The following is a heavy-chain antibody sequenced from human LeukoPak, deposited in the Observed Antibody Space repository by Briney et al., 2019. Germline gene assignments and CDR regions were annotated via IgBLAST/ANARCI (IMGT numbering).Heavy chain of an antibody. J-gene: IGHJ4*02. CDR3: ARLVAYGGNSFDY. D-gene: IGHD4-23*01. CDR1: GYSISSGYY. CDR2: IYHSGST. V-gene: IGHV4-38-2*02. Sequence: PSETLSLTCTVSGYSISSGYYWGWIRQPPGKGLEWIGSIYHSGSTYYHPSLKSRVTISVDTSKNQFSLKLSSVTAADTAVYYCARLVAYGGNSFDYWGQGTLVTVSS.